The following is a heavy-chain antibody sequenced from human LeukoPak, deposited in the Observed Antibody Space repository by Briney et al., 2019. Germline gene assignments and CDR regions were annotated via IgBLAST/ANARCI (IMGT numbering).Heavy chain of an antibody. Sequence: ASVKVSCKVSGYTLTELSMHWVRQAPGKGLEWMGGFDPEDGETIYAQKFQGRVTMTEDTSTDTAYMELSSLRSEDTAVYYCATFLYLYDIDAFDIWGQGTMVTVSS. CDR1: GYTLTELS. J-gene: IGHJ3*02. D-gene: IGHD3-22*01. CDR3: ATFLYLYDIDAFDI. V-gene: IGHV1-24*01. CDR2: FDPEDGET.